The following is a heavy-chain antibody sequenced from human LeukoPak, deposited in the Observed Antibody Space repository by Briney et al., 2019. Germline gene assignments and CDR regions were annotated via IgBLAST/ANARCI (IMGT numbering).Heavy chain of an antibody. D-gene: IGHD6-13*01. CDR1: GYTFTGYY. J-gene: IGHJ6*02. CDR3: ARDPLSSTWSPYYFTLDA. Sequence: ASVKVSCKASGYTFTGYYIHWVRQAPGQGLEWMGWISAYDGSTISAQDLQGRVTMTTDTSTTTAYMELTRLRSDDTAVYYCARDPLSSTWSPYYFTLDAWGQGTTVIVSS. CDR2: ISAYDGST. V-gene: IGHV1-18*04.